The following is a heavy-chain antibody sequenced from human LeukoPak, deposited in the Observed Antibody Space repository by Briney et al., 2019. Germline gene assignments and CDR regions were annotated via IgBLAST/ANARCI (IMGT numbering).Heavy chain of an antibody. V-gene: IGHV5-51*01. Sequence: GESLKISCKGSGYPFATYWIGWVRQMPGKGLEWMGTIFSGDSHTTYSPSFQGQVTISADKSINTAYLQWSSLKASDTAIYYCARSNYVNGFDVWGQGTVVTVSS. CDR1: GYPFATYW. J-gene: IGHJ3*01. CDR2: IFSGDSHT. CDR3: ARSNYVNGFDV. D-gene: IGHD1-7*01.